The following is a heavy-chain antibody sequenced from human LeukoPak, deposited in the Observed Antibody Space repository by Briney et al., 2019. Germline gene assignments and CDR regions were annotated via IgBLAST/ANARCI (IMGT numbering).Heavy chain of an antibody. CDR1: GGSMSGYY. J-gene: IGHJ5*02. D-gene: IGHD2-2*01. Sequence: PSETVSLTCSVSGGSMSGYYWSWVRQPGGRGLEGIGRIYSSGVTHYNTSLESRVTMSVDTSKNQFSLRLNSLTAADTAVYYCARDSSCSTTVCFGFDPWGQGFLVTVSS. CDR3: ARDSSCSTTVCFGFDP. CDR2: IYSSGVT. V-gene: IGHV4-4*07.